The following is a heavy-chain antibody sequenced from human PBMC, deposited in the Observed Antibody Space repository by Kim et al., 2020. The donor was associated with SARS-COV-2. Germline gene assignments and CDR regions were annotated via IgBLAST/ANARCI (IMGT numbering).Heavy chain of an antibody. CDR2: LSSDGGST. Sequence: GGSLRLSCSASGFTFSSYPMHWVRQAPGKGLEYVSALSSDGGSTYYAASVKGRFTISRDNSKNTLYLQMSSLRAEDTAVYYCVKEESRGSSPYYFDYWGQGTLVTLSS. CDR3: VKEESRGSSPYYFDY. J-gene: IGHJ4*01. V-gene: IGHV3-64D*09. D-gene: IGHD6-6*01. CDR1: GFTFSSYP.